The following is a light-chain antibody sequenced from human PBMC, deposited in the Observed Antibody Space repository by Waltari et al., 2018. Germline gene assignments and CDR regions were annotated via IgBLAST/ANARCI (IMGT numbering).Light chain of an antibody. V-gene: IGLV2-14*01. Sequence: QSALTQPASVSGSPGQSVTIFCTGTSNDVGGYNSVSWYQEHPGQAPRDIIYDVSARPSGVSARFSGSKSGNTASLTISGLQAEDEADYYCSSQSSNNVVLFGGGTKLTVL. CDR1: SNDVGGYNS. CDR2: DVS. J-gene: IGLJ2*01. CDR3: SSQSSNNVVL.